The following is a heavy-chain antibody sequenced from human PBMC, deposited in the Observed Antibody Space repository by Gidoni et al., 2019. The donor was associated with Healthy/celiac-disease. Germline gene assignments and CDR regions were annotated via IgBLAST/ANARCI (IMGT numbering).Heavy chain of an antibody. CDR2: ISYDGSNK. D-gene: IGHD2-15*01. J-gene: IGHJ2*01. CDR1: GFTFSSYA. CDR3: ARSLVVAATRDWYFDL. Sequence: QVQLVASGGGVVQPGRSLRLSCAASGFTFSSYAMHWVRPAPGKGLEWVAVISYDGSNKYYADSVKGRFTISRDNSKNTLYLQMNSLRAEDTAVYYCARSLVVAATRDWYFDLWGRGTLVTVSS. V-gene: IGHV3-30-3*01.